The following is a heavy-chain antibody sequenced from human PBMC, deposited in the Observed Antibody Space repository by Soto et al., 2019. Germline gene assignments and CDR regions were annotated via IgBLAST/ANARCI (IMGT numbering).Heavy chain of an antibody. CDR2: ISCYNGKT. D-gene: IGHD3-3*01. Sequence: QVQVVQSGDEVKETGASVRVSCKTSGYSFTAYGISWVRQAPGQGLEWMGWISCYNGKTKYAQKVQGRVTMTTDTSKSTAYMEVRRLRTDLTAIYYCARDAPPPELRFLEWHNYDYNGMDVWGQGTTVTVSS. V-gene: IGHV1-18*01. CDR3: ARDAPPPELRFLEWHNYDYNGMDV. CDR1: GYSFTAYG. J-gene: IGHJ6*02.